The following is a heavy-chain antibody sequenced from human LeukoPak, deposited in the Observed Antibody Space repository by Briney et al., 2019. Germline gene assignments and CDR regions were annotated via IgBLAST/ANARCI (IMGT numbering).Heavy chain of an antibody. V-gene: IGHV1-24*01. Sequence: GASVKVSCKVSGYTLTELSMHWVRQAPGKGLEWMGGFDPEDGETIYAQKFQGRVTMTEDTSTDTAYMELSSLRSEDTAVYYRATGGSGWYNFDYWGQGTLVTVSS. D-gene: IGHD6-19*01. CDR1: GYTLTELS. CDR2: FDPEDGET. J-gene: IGHJ4*02. CDR3: ATGGSGWYNFDY.